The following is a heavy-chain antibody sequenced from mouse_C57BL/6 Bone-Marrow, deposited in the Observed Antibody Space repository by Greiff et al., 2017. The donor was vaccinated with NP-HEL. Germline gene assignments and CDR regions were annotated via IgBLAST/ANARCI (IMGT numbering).Heavy chain of an antibody. Sequence: VQRVESGAELVRPGASVTLSCKASGYTFTDYEMHWVKQTPVHGLEWIGAIDPETGGTAYNQKFKGKAILTADKSSSTAYMELRSLTSEDSAVYYCTRCLTGYYFDYWGQGTTLTVSS. CDR2: IDPETGGT. D-gene: IGHD3-2*01. V-gene: IGHV1-15*01. CDR3: TRCLTGYYFDY. CDR1: GYTFTDYE. J-gene: IGHJ2*01.